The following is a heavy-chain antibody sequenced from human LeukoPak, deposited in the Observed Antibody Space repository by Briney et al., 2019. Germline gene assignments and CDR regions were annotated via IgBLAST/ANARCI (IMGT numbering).Heavy chain of an antibody. V-gene: IGHV1-69*13. CDR2: IIPMFGTA. D-gene: IGHD2-21*01. CDR3: ARDSSEFRSLIPH. CDR1: GYTFTTYF. J-gene: IGHJ1*01. Sequence: ASVKVSCKASGYTFTTYFLHWVRQAPGRGLEWMGGIIPMFGTAKYAQKFQGRVTITADESTSTAYMELRSLRFEDTAVYYCARDSSEFRSLIPHWGQGTLVTVSS.